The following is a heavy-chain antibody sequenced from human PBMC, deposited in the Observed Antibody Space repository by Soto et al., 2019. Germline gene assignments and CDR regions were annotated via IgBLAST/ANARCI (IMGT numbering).Heavy chain of an antibody. D-gene: IGHD2-8*02. V-gene: IGHV3-30*18. CDR2: IAYDGRNR. J-gene: IGHJ4*02. CDR3: AKDGGTGKYYDY. Sequence: QVQLVESGGGVVQPGRSLSLSFAASGFTFNTYGMHWVRQAPGKGLEWVSVIAYDGRNRYYADSVKGRFTISRDNSKNTLYLQMNSLRPEDTAVYYCAKDGGTGKYYDYWGQGTLVTVSS. CDR1: GFTFNTYG.